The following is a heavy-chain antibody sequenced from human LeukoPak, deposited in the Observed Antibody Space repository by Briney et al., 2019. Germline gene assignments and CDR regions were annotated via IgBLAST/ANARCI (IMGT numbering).Heavy chain of an antibody. V-gene: IGHV4-61*05. CDR2: TYYSGST. CDR1: GDSISNSSYY. CDR3: ARVAPSGGGDCFFDY. D-gene: IGHD2-21*02. J-gene: IGHJ4*02. Sequence: SETLSLTCTVSGDSISNSSYYWGWIRQPPGKGLEWIGYTYYSGSTNYNPSLKSRVTISVDTSKNQFSLKLSSVTAADTAVYYCARVAPSGGGDCFFDYWGQGTLVTVSS.